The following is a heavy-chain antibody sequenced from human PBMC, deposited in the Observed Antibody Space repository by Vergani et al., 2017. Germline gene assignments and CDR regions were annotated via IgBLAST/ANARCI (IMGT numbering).Heavy chain of an antibody. CDR2: ISSSGDLI. CDR1: GFTFSDYY. Sequence: VQVVDSGGGLVKPGGSLTLSYAASGFTFSDYYMTWIRQAPGRGLEWVSHISSSGDLIFYADSVKGRFTISRDNAKNALYLQMNTLRAEDTAVYYCARMAYYYDYDMDVWGQGTTVTVSS. D-gene: IGHD3-22*01. CDR3: ARMAYYYDYDMDV. J-gene: IGHJ6*02. V-gene: IGHV3-11*01.